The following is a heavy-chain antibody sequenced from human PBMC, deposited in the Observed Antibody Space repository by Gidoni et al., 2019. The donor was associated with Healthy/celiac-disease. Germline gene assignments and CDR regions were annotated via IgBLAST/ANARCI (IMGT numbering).Heavy chain of an antibody. Sequence: QVQLQESGPGLVKPSQTLSLTCTVSGGSISSGSYYWSWIRQPAGKGLEWIGRIYTSGSTNYNPSLKSRVTISVDTSKNQFSLKLSSVTAADTAVYYCAREREAYGDYPVYYYYYMDVWGKGTTVTVSS. CDR1: GGSISSGSYY. CDR2: IYTSGST. D-gene: IGHD4-17*01. J-gene: IGHJ6*03. V-gene: IGHV4-61*02. CDR3: AREREAYGDYPVYYYYYMDV.